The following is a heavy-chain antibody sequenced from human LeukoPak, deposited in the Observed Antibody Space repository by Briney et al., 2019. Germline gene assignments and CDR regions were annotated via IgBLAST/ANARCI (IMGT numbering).Heavy chain of an antibody. CDR1: GFRFNNCG. J-gene: IGHJ4*02. CDR2: ISGSGGST. D-gene: IGHD1-1*01. V-gene: IGHV3-23*01. Sequence: GGSLRLSCAASGFRFNNCGMSWVRQAPGKGLEWVSAISGSGGSTYYADSVRGRFTISKDSSKNTLQMNSLSADDTAMYYCVKHSGGVYGNSDYWGQGILVTVSS. CDR3: VKHSGGVYGNSDY.